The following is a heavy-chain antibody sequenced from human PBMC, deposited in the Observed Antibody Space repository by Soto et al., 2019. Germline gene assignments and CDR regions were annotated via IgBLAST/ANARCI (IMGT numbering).Heavy chain of an antibody. V-gene: IGHV6-1*01. J-gene: IGHJ6*02. D-gene: IGHD1-7*01. CDR3: ARDTNRWNYGYYYYGMHX. CDR2: TYYRSKWYN. Sequence: SQTLSLNCAISGDSVSSNSAAWNWIRQSPSIGLECLGRTYYRSKWYNDYAVSVKSRITINPDTSKNQFSLQLNSVTPEDTAVYYCARDTNRWNYGYYYYGMHXWGQGTRVTVS. CDR1: GDSVSSNSAA.